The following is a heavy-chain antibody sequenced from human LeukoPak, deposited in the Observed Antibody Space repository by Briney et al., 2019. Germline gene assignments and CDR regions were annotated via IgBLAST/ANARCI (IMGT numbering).Heavy chain of an antibody. CDR1: GGTLSSYA. CDR2: IIPIFGTA. D-gene: IGHD3-10*01. CDR3: ATPVGNMVRGYYYGMDV. J-gene: IGHJ6*02. V-gene: IGHV1-69*13. Sequence: SVKVSCKASGGTLSSYAISWVRQAPGQGLEWMGGIIPIFGTANYAQKFQGRVTITADESTSTAYMELSSLRSEDTAVYYCATPVGNMVRGYYYGMDVWGQGTTVTVSS.